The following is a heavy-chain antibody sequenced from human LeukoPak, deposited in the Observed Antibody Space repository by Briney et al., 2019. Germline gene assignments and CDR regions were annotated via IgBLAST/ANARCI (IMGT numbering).Heavy chain of an antibody. Sequence: GGSLRLSCAASGFTFSSYGMTWVRQAPGKGLEGVSYISSSSSTIYYADSVKGRFTISRDNAKNSLYLQLNSLRAEDTAVYYCAREKGSSGWYRQDYFDYWGQGTLVTVSS. CDR3: AREKGSSGWYRQDYFDY. D-gene: IGHD6-19*01. CDR2: ISSSSSTI. J-gene: IGHJ4*02. CDR1: GFTFSSYG. V-gene: IGHV3-48*01.